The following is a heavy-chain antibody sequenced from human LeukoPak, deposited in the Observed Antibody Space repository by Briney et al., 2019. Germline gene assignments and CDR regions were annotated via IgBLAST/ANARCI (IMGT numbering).Heavy chain of an antibody. CDR1: GFTFSSYS. J-gene: IGHJ5*02. V-gene: IGHV3-21*01. CDR3: ARAGFGVVTNWFDP. Sequence: PGGSLRLSCAASGFTFSSYSMNWVRQAPGKGLEWVSSISGSSSYIYYADSVKGRFTISRDNAKNSLYLQMNSLRAEDTAVYYCARAGFGVVTNWFDPWGQGTLVTVSS. CDR2: ISGSSSYI. D-gene: IGHD3-3*01.